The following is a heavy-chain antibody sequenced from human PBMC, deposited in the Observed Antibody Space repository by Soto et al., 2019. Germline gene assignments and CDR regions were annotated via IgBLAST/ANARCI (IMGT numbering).Heavy chain of an antibody. CDR1: GYTFTSYG. CDR2: ISAYNGNT. Sequence: ASVKVSCKASGYTFTSYGISWVRQAPGQGLEWMGWISAYNGNTNYAQKLQGRVTMTTDTSTSAAYMELRSLRSDDTAVYYCARDQRYYGSGYYYSDSWGQGTLVTVSS. CDR3: ARDQRYYGSGYYYSDS. D-gene: IGHD3-10*01. J-gene: IGHJ1*01. V-gene: IGHV1-18*04.